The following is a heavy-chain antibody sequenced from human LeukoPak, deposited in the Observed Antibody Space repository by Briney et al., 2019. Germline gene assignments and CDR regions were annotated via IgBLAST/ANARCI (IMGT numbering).Heavy chain of an antibody. CDR3: GRGNSGFPDV. V-gene: IGHV3-64*02. D-gene: IGHD4-23*01. CDR2: ISSNGGST. J-gene: IGHJ6*04. CDR1: GFTFSSYV. Sequence: PGGSLRLSCAASGFTFSSYVFHWVRQAPGKGLEYISAISSNGGSTYYADSVKGRVTISRDNSKDTLYLQMGSLRVEDIAVYYCGRGNSGFPDVWGKGTTVIVSS.